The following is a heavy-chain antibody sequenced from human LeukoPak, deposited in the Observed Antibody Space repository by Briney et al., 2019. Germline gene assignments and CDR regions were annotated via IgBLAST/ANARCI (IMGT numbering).Heavy chain of an antibody. D-gene: IGHD2-2*02. J-gene: IGHJ4*02. CDR1: GGSISSSSYY. V-gene: IGHV4-39*07. CDR2: IYYSGST. Sequence: PSETLSLTCTVSGGSISSSSYYWGWIRQPPGKGLEWIGSIYYSGSTYYNPSLKSRVTISVDTSKNQFSLKLSSVTAADTAVYYCARAEGYCSSTSCYTRGLDYWGQGTLVTVSS. CDR3: ARAEGYCSSTSCYTRGLDY.